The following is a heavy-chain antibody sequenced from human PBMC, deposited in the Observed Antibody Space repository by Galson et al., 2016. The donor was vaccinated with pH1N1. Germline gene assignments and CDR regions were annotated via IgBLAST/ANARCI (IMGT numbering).Heavy chain of an antibody. D-gene: IGHD3-22*01. V-gene: IGHV3-7*01. Sequence: SLRLSCAASGFTFSSNWMSWVRQAPGKGLEWVASIDQHGSQKYSVGSVTGRFTITRDNAKDSLYLQMHSLRAEDTAVYYCARDALDYYDSSGYYFDYWGQGTLVTVSS. J-gene: IGHJ4*02. CDR2: IDQHGSQK. CDR3: ARDALDYYDSSGYYFDY. CDR1: GFTFSSNW.